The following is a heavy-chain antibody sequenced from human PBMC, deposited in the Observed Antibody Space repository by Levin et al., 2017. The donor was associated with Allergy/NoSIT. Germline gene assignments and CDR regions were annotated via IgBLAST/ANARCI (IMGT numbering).Heavy chain of an antibody. CDR1: GITFSTSV. J-gene: IGHJ3*02. CDR3: AREGYSSGRAGVFDI. CDR2: IGSDGST. V-gene: IGHV3-64*02. Sequence: GGSLRLSCVVSGITFSTSVMHWVRQAPGEGLEYVSAIGSDGSTYYAESVKGRFTISRDNSKDTLYLQMGDLRAEDMAVYYCAREGYSSGRAGVFDIWGQGTMVTVSS. D-gene: IGHD6-25*01.